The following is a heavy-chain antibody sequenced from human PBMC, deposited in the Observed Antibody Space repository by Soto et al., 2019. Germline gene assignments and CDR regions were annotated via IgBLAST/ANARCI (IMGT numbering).Heavy chain of an antibody. J-gene: IGHJ6*02. CDR3: ARVPDIVVVVAAQTYYYGMDV. D-gene: IGHD2-15*01. V-gene: IGHV1-69*13. CDR1: GGTFSSYA. Sequence: ASVKVSCKASGGTFSSYAISWVRQAPGQGLEWMGGIIPIFGTANYAQKFQGRVTITADESTSTAYMELSSLRSEDTAVYYCARVPDIVVVVAAQTYYYGMDVWGQGTTVTVSS. CDR2: IIPIFGTA.